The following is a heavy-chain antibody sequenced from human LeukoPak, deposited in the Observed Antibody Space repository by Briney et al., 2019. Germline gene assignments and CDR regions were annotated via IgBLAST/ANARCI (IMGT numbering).Heavy chain of an antibody. D-gene: IGHD1-26*01. V-gene: IGHV1-3*01. CDR3: ARGWWDLGEIPF. J-gene: IGHJ1*01. CDR2: INGGNGET. CDR1: GYTFSAYV. Sequence: ASVKVSCRGSGYTFSAYVLHWVRQAPGQSLEWMGWINGGNGETRYSENFHGRVTITRDAAAKTSYMELSSLGPEDTAVYYCARGWWDLGEIPFWGQGTL.